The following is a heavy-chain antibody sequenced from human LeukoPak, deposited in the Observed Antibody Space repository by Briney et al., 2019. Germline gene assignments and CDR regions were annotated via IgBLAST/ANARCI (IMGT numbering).Heavy chain of an antibody. V-gene: IGHV4-34*01. J-gene: IGHJ4*02. CDR1: GGSFSGYY. Sequence: SETLSLTCAVYGGSFSGYYWSWIRQPPGKGLEWIGEINHSGSTNYNPSLKSRVTISVDTSKNQFSLKLSSVTAADTAVYYCARGRFSSTRRACDYWGQGTLGTVSS. D-gene: IGHD6-13*01. CDR3: ARGRFSSTRRACDY. CDR2: INHSGST.